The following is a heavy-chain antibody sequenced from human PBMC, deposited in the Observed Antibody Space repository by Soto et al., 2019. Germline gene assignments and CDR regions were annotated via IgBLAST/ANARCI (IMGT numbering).Heavy chain of an antibody. CDR1: GFTFSSYS. J-gene: IGHJ4*02. Sequence: EVQLVESGGGLVQPGGSPRLSCAASGFTFSSYSMNWVRQAPGKGLEWVSYISSSSSTIYYADSVKGRFTIARDNAKNSQYLQLNCLRDEDTAVYYCRREGPYRSRWDFDYWVRGSLVTVSS. CDR3: RREGPYRSRWDFDY. CDR2: ISSSSSTI. V-gene: IGHV3-48*02. D-gene: IGHD6-13*01.